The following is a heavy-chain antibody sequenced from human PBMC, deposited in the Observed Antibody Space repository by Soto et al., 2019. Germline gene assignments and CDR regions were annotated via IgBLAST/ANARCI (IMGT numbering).Heavy chain of an antibody. Sequence: ASVKVSCKASGYTFTSYDINWVRQATGQGLEWMGWMNPNSGNTGYAQKFQGRVTMTRNTSISIAYMELSSLRSEDTAVYYCAIWRTVTTDYYYGMDVWGQGTTVTVSS. V-gene: IGHV1-8*01. D-gene: IGHD4-17*01. CDR1: GYTFTSYD. CDR2: MNPNSGNT. J-gene: IGHJ6*02. CDR3: AIWRTVTTDYYYGMDV.